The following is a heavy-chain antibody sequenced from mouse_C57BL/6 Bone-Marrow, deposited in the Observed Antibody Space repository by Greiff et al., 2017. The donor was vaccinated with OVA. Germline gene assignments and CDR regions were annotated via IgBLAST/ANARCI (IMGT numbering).Heavy chain of an antibody. J-gene: IGHJ3*01. Sequence: SGPELVKPGASVKLSCTASGYSFTDYHMNWVQQSPGKSLEWVGVINPNYGTTSSTQKFKGKATLTVDKSSSTAYMQLNILTSEDSAVYYCARSHYYGSSYFAYWGQGTLVTVAA. CDR1: GYSFTDYH. CDR3: ARSHYYGSSYFAY. D-gene: IGHD1-1*01. V-gene: IGHV1-39*01. CDR2: INPNYGTT.